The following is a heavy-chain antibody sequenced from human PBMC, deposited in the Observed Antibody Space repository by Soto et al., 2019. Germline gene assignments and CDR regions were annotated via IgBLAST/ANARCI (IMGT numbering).Heavy chain of an antibody. D-gene: IGHD3-16*02. CDR2: VYYRGST. J-gene: IGHJ6*02. V-gene: IGHV4-59*08. CDR3: ASHGRVIPPAV. Sequence: QVQLQESGPGLVKPSETLSLTCTVSGGSISSYYWSWIRQPPGKGLEWIGYVYYRGSTNYHPSLNSRVTISADTAKHQFSLKLSSVTAADTAVYYCASHGRVIPPAVWGQGTTVTVSS. CDR1: GGSISSYY.